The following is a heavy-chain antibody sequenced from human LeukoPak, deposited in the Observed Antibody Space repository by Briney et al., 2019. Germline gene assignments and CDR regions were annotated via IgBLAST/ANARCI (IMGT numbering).Heavy chain of an antibody. J-gene: IGHJ4*02. CDR2: ISGSGGST. CDR1: GFTFSSYA. D-gene: IGHD3-22*01. Sequence: SGGSLRLSCAASGFTFSSYAMSWVRQAPGKGLEWVSAISGSGGSTYYADSVKGRFTIPRDNSKNTLYLQMNSLRAEDTAVYYCAKDPNDSSGYYDQAYWGQGTLVTVSS. CDR3: AKDPNDSSGYYDQAY. V-gene: IGHV3-23*01.